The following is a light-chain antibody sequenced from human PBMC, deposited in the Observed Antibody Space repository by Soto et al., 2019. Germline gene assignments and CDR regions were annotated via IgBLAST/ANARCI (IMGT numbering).Light chain of an antibody. V-gene: IGLV2-23*01. CDR3: FSYAGNSVYV. CDR2: EGT. CDR1: SSDVGSYNL. Sequence: QCALTQPASVSGSPGQSITIYCTGTSSDVGSYNLVSWFQQLPGKVPKLIIYEGTKRPSGVSDRFSGSKSGYTASLTISGLQAEDAADYYCFSYAGNSVYVFGTGTKVTVL. J-gene: IGLJ1*01.